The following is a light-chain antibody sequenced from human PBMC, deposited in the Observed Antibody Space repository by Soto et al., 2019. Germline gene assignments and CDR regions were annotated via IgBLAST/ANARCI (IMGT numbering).Light chain of an antibody. Sequence: EIVLTQSPGTLSLSPGERATLSCRASQSVSSNYLAWYQQKPGQAPRLLIYGASSRATGIPDRFSGRGSGTDFTLTISRLEPEDVALYYCQQYGSSPPLTFGGGTRVDIK. J-gene: IGKJ4*01. CDR3: QQYGSSPPLT. V-gene: IGKV3-20*01. CDR2: GAS. CDR1: QSVSSNY.